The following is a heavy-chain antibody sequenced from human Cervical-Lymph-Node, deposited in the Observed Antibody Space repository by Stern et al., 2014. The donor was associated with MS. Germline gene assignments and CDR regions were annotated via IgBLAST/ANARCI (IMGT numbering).Heavy chain of an antibody. Sequence: QMQLVQSGAEVKKPGASVKVSCKASGYTFTSYYMHWVRQAPGQGLEWMGIINPSGGSTSYAQKFQGRVTMTRETSTSTVYMELSSLRSEDTAVYYCARGVYYYDSAPYYFDYWGQGTLVTVSS. V-gene: IGHV1-46*01. CDR3: ARGVYYYDSAPYYFDY. J-gene: IGHJ4*02. D-gene: IGHD3-22*01. CDR1: GYTFTSYY. CDR2: INPSGGST.